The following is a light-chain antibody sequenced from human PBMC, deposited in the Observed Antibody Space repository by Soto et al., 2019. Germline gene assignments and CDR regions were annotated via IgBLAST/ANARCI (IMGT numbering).Light chain of an antibody. CDR1: GGSIATNY. CDR3: QSHDSTNVV. Sequence: NFMLTQPHSVSESPGKTVTISCTGSGGSIATNYVQWHQQRPGSAPTTVIYEDDKRPSGVPDRFSGSIDRSSNSASLIISGLKTEDVADYYCQSHDSTNVVFGRGTKLTVL. CDR2: EDD. J-gene: IGLJ2*01. V-gene: IGLV6-57*02.